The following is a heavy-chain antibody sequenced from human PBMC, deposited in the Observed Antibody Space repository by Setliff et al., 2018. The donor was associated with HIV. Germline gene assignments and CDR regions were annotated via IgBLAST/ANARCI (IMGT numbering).Heavy chain of an antibody. CDR3: ARDSPGPQYYYYGMDV. Sequence: ASETLSLTCTVSGGSISSGGYYWSWIRQHPGKGLEWIGYIHYSGSTHYNPSLKSRVTISVDTSKNQFSLKLSSVTAADTAVYYCARDSPGPQYYYYGMDVWGQGTTVTVSS. V-gene: IGHV4-61*08. CDR2: IHYSGST. J-gene: IGHJ6*02. CDR1: GGSISSGGYY.